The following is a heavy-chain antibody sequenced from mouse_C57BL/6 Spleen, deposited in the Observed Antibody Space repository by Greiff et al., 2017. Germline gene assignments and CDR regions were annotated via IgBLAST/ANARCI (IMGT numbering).Heavy chain of an antibody. Sequence: EVQVVESGGGLVKPGGSLKLSCAASGFTFSSYAMSWVRQTPEKRLEWVATISDGGSYTYYPDNVKGRFTISRDNAKNNLYLQMSHLKSEDTAMYYCARGAGQLRLQYYFDYWGQGTTLTVSS. CDR3: ARGAGQLRLQYYFDY. D-gene: IGHD3-2*02. CDR1: GFTFSSYA. CDR2: ISDGGSYT. V-gene: IGHV5-4*01. J-gene: IGHJ2*01.